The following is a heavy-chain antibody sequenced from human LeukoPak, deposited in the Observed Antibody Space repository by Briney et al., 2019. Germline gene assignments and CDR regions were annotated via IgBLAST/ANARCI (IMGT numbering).Heavy chain of an antibody. D-gene: IGHD4-23*01. Sequence: ASVKVSCKASGYTFISHGISWVRQAPGPGLDWMGWISVYNGNTNYAQKFQGRLTMTTDTSTSTVYMELTSLRSDDTAVYYCARDLGFYSGNSGELDYWGQGPLVTVSS. CDR2: ISVYNGNT. J-gene: IGHJ4*02. CDR1: GYTFISHG. V-gene: IGHV1-18*01. CDR3: ARDLGFYSGNSGELDY.